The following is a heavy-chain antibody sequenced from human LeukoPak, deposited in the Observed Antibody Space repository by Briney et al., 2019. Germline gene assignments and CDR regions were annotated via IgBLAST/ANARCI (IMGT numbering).Heavy chain of an antibody. Sequence: GESLKISCKGSGYSFTNDWIGWVRQMPGKGLEWMAIIYPGNSDTRYSPSFQGQATISADKSISTAYLQWSSLKASDTAMYYCAREGAVGESYFRHWGQGTLVTVSS. CDR3: AREGAVGESYFRH. D-gene: IGHD4-23*01. CDR2: IYPGNSDT. V-gene: IGHV5-51*01. J-gene: IGHJ1*01. CDR1: GYSFTNDW.